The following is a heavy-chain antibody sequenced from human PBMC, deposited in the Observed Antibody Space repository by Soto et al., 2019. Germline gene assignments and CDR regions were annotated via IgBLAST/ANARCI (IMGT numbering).Heavy chain of an antibody. CDR1: GFSLSTSGVG. V-gene: IGHV2-5*01. D-gene: IGHD6-6*01. CDR3: ARGIATLPVFAFDI. CDR2: IYWSGDE. J-gene: IGHJ3*02. Sequence: QGTLKESGPPLVKPTQTLTLTCSFSGFSLSTSGVGVGWIRQSPGKAPEWLALIYWSGDEHYRPSLKSRLSIPKDTSKNHVVLIMTDMDPVDTATYYCARGIATLPVFAFDIWGQGTMVTVSS.